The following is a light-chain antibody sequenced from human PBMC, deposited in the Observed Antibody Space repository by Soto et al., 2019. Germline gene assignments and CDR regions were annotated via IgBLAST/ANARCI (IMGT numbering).Light chain of an antibody. V-gene: IGKV1-16*01. Sequence: DIQMTQSPSSLSASVGDRVTITCRTSQPISDYLNWYQQKPGKAPTLLIYTTSNLQSGVPSRFSGSGSGTDFTLTISCLQSEDFATYYCQQYYSYPPTFGQGTKVDIK. J-gene: IGKJ1*01. CDR1: QPISDY. CDR3: QQYYSYPPT. CDR2: TTS.